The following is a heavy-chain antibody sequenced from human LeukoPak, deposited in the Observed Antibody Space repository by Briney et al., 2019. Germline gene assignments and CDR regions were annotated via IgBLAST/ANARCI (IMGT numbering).Heavy chain of an antibody. CDR2: INPNSGGT. CDR1: GYTFTGYY. D-gene: IGHD6-13*01. Sequence: ASVKVSCKASGYTFTGYYMHWVRQAPGQGLEWMGWINPNSGGTNYAQEFQGRVTMTRDTSISTAYMELSRLRSDDTAVYYCARAPYSSSWYGTRRRDPGGQGTLVTVSS. J-gene: IGHJ5*02. CDR3: ARAPYSSSWYGTRRRDP. V-gene: IGHV1-2*02.